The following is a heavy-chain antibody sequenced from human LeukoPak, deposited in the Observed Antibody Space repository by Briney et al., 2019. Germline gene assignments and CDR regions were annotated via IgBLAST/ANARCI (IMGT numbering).Heavy chain of an antibody. D-gene: IGHD3-16*01. V-gene: IGHV4-30-2*01. J-gene: IGHJ5*02. CDR2: IYHSGST. CDR1: GGSISSGGYS. Sequence: SETLSLTCAVSGGSISSGGYSWSWIRQPPGKGLEWIGYIYHSGSTYYNPSLKSRVTISVDRSKNQFSLKLSSVTAADTAVYYCARPDALFAGWFDPWGQGTLVTVSS. CDR3: ARPDALFAGWFDP.